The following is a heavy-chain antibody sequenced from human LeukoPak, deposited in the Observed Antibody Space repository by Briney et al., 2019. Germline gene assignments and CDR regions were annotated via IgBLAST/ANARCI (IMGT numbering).Heavy chain of an antibody. CDR3: ARGVYIAAAQYGY. Sequence: SETLSLTCTVSGGSISSYYWGWIRQPPGKGLEWIGYIYYSGTTNYNPSLKSRVTISVDTPKNQFSLKLSSVTAADTAVYYCARGVYIAAAQYGYWGQGTLVTVSS. D-gene: IGHD6-13*01. V-gene: IGHV4-59*01. CDR1: GGSISSYY. J-gene: IGHJ4*02. CDR2: IYYSGTT.